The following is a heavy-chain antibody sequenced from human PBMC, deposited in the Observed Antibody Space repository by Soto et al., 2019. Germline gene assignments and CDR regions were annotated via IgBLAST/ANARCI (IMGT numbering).Heavy chain of an antibody. D-gene: IGHD6-13*01. J-gene: IGHJ6*03. CDR3: ARHGSQGRMYSSSWSHHYYYYYMDV. V-gene: IGHV4-59*08. CDR2: IYYSGST. CDR1: GGSISSYY. Sequence: SETLSLTCTVSGGSISSYYWSWIRQPPGKGLEWIGYIYYSGSTNYNPSLKSRVTISVDTSKNQFSLKLSSVTAADTAVYYCARHGSQGRMYSSSWSHHYYYYYMDVWGKGTTVTVSS.